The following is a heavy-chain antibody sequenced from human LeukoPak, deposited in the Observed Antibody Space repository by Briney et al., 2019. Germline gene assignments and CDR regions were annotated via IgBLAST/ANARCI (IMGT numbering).Heavy chain of an antibody. V-gene: IGHV4-4*07. J-gene: IGHJ4*02. CDR3: ARDRFGDLNYFDY. CDR2: IHTSGRT. D-gene: IGHD3-3*01. Sequence: SGTLSVTCVVPGGSISSYFGSWIRQPAGGGGGWVGRIHTSGRTHYNPSLKRRVTLSADQSTNPFSLKLRSVTAADTAVYYCARDRFGDLNYFDYWGQGTLVTVSS. CDR1: GGSISSYF.